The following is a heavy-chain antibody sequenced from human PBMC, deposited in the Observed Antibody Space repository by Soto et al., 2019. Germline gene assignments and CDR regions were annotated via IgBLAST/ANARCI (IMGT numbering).Heavy chain of an antibody. J-gene: IGHJ6*02. Sequence: GESLKISCKGSGYSFTSYWISWVRQMPGEGLEWMGRIDPSDSYTNYSPSFQGHVTISADKSISTAYLQWSSLKASDTAMYYCARRSCSGGSCYEGDYYYGMDVWGQGTTVTVSS. D-gene: IGHD2-15*01. CDR1: GYSFTSYW. V-gene: IGHV5-10-1*01. CDR2: IDPSDSYT. CDR3: ARRSCSGGSCYEGDYYYGMDV.